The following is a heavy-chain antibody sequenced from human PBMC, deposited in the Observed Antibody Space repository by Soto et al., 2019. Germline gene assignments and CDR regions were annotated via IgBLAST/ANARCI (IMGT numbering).Heavy chain of an antibody. Sequence: QVQLVQSGAEVKKPGSSVKVSCKASGGTFSSYAISWVRQAPGQGLEWMGGMIPIFGTANYEQKYQGRVKITADECTSTAYMELSSLRSEDTAVYYCARGEYSSSSHDYWGQGTLVTVSS. V-gene: IGHV1-69*12. CDR1: GGTFSSYA. CDR2: MIPIFGTA. J-gene: IGHJ4*02. CDR3: ARGEYSSSSHDY. D-gene: IGHD6-6*01.